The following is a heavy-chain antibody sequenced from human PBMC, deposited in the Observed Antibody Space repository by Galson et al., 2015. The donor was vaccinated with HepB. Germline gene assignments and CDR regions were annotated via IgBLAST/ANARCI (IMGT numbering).Heavy chain of an antibody. CDR1: GFTFSSYG. CDR2: ISYDGSNK. CDR3: ASTGESLDV. Sequence: SLRLSCAASGFTFSSYGMHWVRQAPGKGLEWVAVISYDGSNKYYADSVKGRFTISRDNSKNTLYLQMNSLRAEDTAVYYCASTGESLDVWGKGTTVTVSS. D-gene: IGHD3-10*01. V-gene: IGHV3-30*03. J-gene: IGHJ6*04.